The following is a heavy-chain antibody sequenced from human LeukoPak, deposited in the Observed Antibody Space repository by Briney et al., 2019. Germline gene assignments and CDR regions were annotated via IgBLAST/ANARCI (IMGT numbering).Heavy chain of an antibody. CDR1: GFTFDDYA. J-gene: IGHJ6*02. V-gene: IGHV3-9*01. D-gene: IGHD5-24*01. Sequence: GRSLRLSCAASGFTFDDYAMHWVRQAPGKGLEWVSGISWNSGSIGYADSVKGRFTISRDNAKNSLYLQMNSLRAEGTALYYCAKDGRDYYGLDVWGQGTTVTVSS. CDR3: AKDGRDYYGLDV. CDR2: ISWNSGSI.